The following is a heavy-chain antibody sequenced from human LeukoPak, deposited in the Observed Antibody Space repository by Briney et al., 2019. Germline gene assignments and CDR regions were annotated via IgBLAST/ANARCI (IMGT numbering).Heavy chain of an antibody. CDR2: ISWNSGSI. Sequence: GRSLRLSCAGSGFIFNNYAMHWVRQPPGKGLEWVSGISWNSGSIDYADSVKGRFTISRDNAKNSLYLQMNGLRVEDTAFYYCAKDNRRHYTSGPNPDSLHWGQGALVTVSS. CDR1: GFIFNNYA. J-gene: IGHJ4*02. V-gene: IGHV3-9*01. D-gene: IGHD6-19*01. CDR3: AKDNRRHYTSGPNPDSLH.